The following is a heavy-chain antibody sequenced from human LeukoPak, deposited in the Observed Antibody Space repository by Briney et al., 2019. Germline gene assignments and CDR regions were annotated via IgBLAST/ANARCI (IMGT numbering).Heavy chain of an antibody. CDR3: ARDLYGDYIDY. CDR1: GFTFSSYA. V-gene: IGHV3-53*01. D-gene: IGHD4-17*01. Sequence: GGSLRLSCAASGFTFSSYAMHWVRQAPGKGLEWVSVIYSGGSTYYADSVKGRITISRDNSKNTLYLQMNSLRAEDTAVYYCARDLYGDYIDYWGQGTLVTVSS. CDR2: IYSGGST. J-gene: IGHJ4*02.